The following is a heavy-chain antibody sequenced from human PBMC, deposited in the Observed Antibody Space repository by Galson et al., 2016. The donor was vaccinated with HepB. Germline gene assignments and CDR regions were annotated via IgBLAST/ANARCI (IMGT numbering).Heavy chain of an antibody. CDR1: GGTFSTSA. Sequence: SVKVSCKASGGTFSTSAISWMRQAPGRGPEWVGGIIPIFGTTTYAQKYQGRVTITADDSTNTAYMALNSLRSDDTAVYYCARAPTIVDMAAIIGNYKWFDPWGQGTLVTVS. V-gene: IGHV1-69*13. CDR3: ARAPTIVDMAAIIGNYKWFDP. D-gene: IGHD5-24*01. CDR2: IIPIFGTT. J-gene: IGHJ5*02.